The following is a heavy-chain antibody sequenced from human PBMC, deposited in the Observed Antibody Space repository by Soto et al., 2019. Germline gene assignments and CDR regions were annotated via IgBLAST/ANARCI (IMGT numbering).Heavy chain of an antibody. CDR2: ISGSGGST. Sequence: EVQLLESGGGLVQPGGSLRLSCAASGFTFSSYAMSWVRQAPGKGLEWVSAISGSGGSTYYADSVKGRFTISRDNSKNTLYLQMNSLRAEDTAVYYCAKEGDSSGYYYEGNWFDPWGQGTLVTVSS. V-gene: IGHV3-23*01. CDR1: GFTFSSYA. CDR3: AKEGDSSGYYYEGNWFDP. D-gene: IGHD3-22*01. J-gene: IGHJ5*02.